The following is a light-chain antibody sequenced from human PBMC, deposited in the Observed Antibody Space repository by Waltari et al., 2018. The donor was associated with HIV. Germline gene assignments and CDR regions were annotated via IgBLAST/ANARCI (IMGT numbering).Light chain of an antibody. CDR1: SSDVGGYNY. Sequence: QSALTQPASVSGSPGKSITISCPGTSSDVGGYNYVSGYQQHPGKAPKLMIYEVSNRPSGVSNRFSGSKSGNTASLTISGLQAEDEADYYCSSYTSSSTLVFGGGTKLTVL. CDR3: SSYTSSSTLV. V-gene: IGLV2-14*01. CDR2: EVS. J-gene: IGLJ3*02.